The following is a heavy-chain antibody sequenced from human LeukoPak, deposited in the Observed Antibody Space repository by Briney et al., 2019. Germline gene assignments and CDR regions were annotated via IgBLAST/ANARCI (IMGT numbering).Heavy chain of an antibody. Sequence: GGSLRLSCTASGFTFGDYAMSWVRQAPGKGLEWVGFIRSKAYGGTTEYAASVKGRFTISRDDSKSIAYLQMNSLKTEDTAVYYCTRDRYYYDSSGYYYLIDAFDIWGQGTMVTVSS. CDR3: TRDRYYYDSSGYYYLIDAFDI. CDR1: GFTFGDYA. J-gene: IGHJ3*02. V-gene: IGHV3-49*04. D-gene: IGHD3-22*01. CDR2: IRSKAYGGTT.